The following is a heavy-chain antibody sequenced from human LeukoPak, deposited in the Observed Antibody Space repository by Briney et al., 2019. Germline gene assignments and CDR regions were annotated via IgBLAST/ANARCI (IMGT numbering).Heavy chain of an antibody. CDR3: ARGGYDFWSDSKNWFDP. V-gene: IGHV4-59*01. J-gene: IGHJ5*02. D-gene: IGHD3-3*01. Sequence: SETLSLTCTVSGGSISSYYWSWIRQPPGKGLEWIGYIYYSGSTNYNPSLKSRVTIPVDTSKNQFSLKLSSVTAADTAVYYCARGGYDFWSDSKNWFDPWGQGTLVTVSS. CDR1: GGSISSYY. CDR2: IYYSGST.